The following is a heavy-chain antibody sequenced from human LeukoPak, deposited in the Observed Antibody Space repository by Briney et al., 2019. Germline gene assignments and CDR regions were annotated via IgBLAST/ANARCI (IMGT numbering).Heavy chain of an antibody. CDR2: VSGSGNGGSR. V-gene: IGHV3-64D*06. D-gene: IGHD1-26*01. CDR3: VKDFGRIRGTPDS. Sequence: GGSLRLSCSASGFDFSIYTMYWVRQAPANGPEYVSTVSGSGNGGSRYYADSVKGRFTISRDDSKSIVYLQMNNLRSEDTAVYYCVKDFGRIRGTPDSWGQGTLVTVSS. CDR1: GFDFSIYT. J-gene: IGHJ4*02.